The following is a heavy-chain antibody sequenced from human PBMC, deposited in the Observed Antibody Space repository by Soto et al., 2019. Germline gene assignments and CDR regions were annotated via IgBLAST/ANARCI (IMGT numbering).Heavy chain of an antibody. J-gene: IGHJ5*02. CDR2: IYYSGST. CDR3: AGGRGAVARWGFDP. D-gene: IGHD3-10*01. Sequence: QVQLQESGPGLVKPSQTLSLTCTVSGGSISSGGYYWSWIRQHPGKGLEWIGYIYYSGSTYYNPSLKRRLTRSVDTSKNQFSLKLSSVTAADTAVYYCAGGRGAVARWGFDPWGQGTLVTVSS. V-gene: IGHV4-31*03. CDR1: GGSISSGGYY.